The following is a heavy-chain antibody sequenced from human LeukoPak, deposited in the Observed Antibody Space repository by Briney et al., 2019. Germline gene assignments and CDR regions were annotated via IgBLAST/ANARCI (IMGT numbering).Heavy chain of an antibody. CDR1: GFTFSSYW. Sequence: PGGSLRLSCAASGFTFSSYWMSWVRQAPGKGLEWVANIKQDGSEKYYVGSVKGRFTISRDNAKNSLYLQMNSLRAEDTAVYYCARESGVVVPADWFAPAGQATLVTVSS. V-gene: IGHV3-7*05. J-gene: IGHJ5*02. D-gene: IGHD2-2*01. CDR3: ARESGVVVPADWFAP. CDR2: IKQDGSEK.